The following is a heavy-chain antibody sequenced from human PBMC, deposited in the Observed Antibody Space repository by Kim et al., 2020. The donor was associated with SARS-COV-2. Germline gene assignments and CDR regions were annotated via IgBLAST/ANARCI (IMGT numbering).Heavy chain of an antibody. V-gene: IGHV3-23*01. Sequence: TYFPDSGKGRFTISRDNSENTLYLQMTSLRVEDTAVYYCAKDRDDDRFSDYWGQGILVTVSS. D-gene: IGHD3-10*01. CDR2: T. CDR3: AKDRDDDRFSDY. J-gene: IGHJ4*02.